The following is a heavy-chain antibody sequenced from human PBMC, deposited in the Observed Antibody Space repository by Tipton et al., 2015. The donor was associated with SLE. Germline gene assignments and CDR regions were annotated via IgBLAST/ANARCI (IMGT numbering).Heavy chain of an antibody. CDR3: ARHHQSNDAFDI. V-gene: IGHV3-7*01. CDR2: IKQEGSEK. J-gene: IGHJ3*02. CDR1: GFTFSSYW. Sequence: SLRLSCAASGFTFSSYWMSWVRQAPGKGLEWVANIKQEGSEKYYVDFVKGRFTISRDNTKNSLYLQMNSLRAEDTAVYYCARHHQSNDAFDIWGQGTMVTVSS. D-gene: IGHD2-2*01.